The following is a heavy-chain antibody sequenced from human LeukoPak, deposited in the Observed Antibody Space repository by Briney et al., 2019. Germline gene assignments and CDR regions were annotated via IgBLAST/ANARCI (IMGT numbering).Heavy chain of an antibody. CDR2: IRSSENTM. V-gene: IGHV3-48*03. D-gene: IGHD3-22*01. Sequence: GGSLRLSCAASGFTFSSYAMSWVRQAPGKGLEWVSYIRSSENTMYYADSVKGRFTISRDNAKNSLYLQMNSLRAEDTAVYYCARDRGGYYDSSGYFFLWGQGTPVTVSS. CDR3: ARDRGGYYDSSGYFFL. J-gene: IGHJ4*02. CDR1: GFTFSSYA.